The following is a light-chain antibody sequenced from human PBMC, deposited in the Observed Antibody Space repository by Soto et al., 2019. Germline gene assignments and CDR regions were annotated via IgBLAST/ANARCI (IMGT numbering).Light chain of an antibody. V-gene: IGKV1-5*03. CDR1: QTISSW. Sequence: DIQMTQSPSTLSGSVGDRVTITCRASQTISSWLAWYQQKPGKAPKLLIYKASTLKSGVPSRFSGSGAGTEFTLIISSLQPDDFAAYYCQHYNCYSEAFGQGTKVELK. J-gene: IGKJ1*01. CDR3: QHYNCYSEA. CDR2: KAS.